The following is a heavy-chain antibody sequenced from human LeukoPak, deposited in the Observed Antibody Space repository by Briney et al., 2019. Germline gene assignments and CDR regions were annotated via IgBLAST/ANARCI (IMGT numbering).Heavy chain of an antibody. CDR3: AAGSPAEYYYDSRGFFDI. D-gene: IGHD3-22*01. CDR2: FDPEDGET. CDR1: GYTFTGHY. V-gene: IGHV1-24*01. J-gene: IGHJ3*02. Sequence: ASVKVSCKASGYTFTGHYMHWVRQAPGKGLEWMGGFDPEDGETIYAQKFQGRVTMTEDTSTDTAYMELSSLRSEDTAVYYCAAGSPAEYYYDSRGFFDIWGQGTMVTVSS.